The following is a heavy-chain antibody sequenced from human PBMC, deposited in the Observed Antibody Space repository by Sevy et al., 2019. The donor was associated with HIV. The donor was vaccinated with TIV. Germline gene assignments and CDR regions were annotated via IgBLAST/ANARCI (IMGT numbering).Heavy chain of an antibody. CDR2: IYYSGRT. CDR3: ARQIYGDYGDGFDY. D-gene: IGHD4-17*01. CDR1: DGSISSSSCF. V-gene: IGHV4-39*01. Sequence: SETLSLTCTVSDGSISSSSCFWGWIRQPPGKGLELIGSIYYSGRTYYNPSLKSRVTISVDTSKNQFSLKLSSVTAADTAVYYCARQIYGDYGDGFDYWGQGTLVTVSS. J-gene: IGHJ4*02.